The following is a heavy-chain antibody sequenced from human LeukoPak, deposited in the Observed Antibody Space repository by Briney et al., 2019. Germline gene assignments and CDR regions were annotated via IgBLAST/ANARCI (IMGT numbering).Heavy chain of an antibody. CDR3: ARVGGYCSSTSCYGGIDP. J-gene: IGHJ5*02. CDR1: GCSISSYY. Sequence: SETLSFNCTVSGCSISSYYWSWLRQPPGQGLEWIGYIYYSGSTNYNPSLKSRVTISVDTSKNQISLKLSSVTAADAAVYYCARVGGYCSSTSCYGGIDPWGQGTLVTVSS. D-gene: IGHD2-2*01. V-gene: IGHV4-59*01. CDR2: IYYSGST.